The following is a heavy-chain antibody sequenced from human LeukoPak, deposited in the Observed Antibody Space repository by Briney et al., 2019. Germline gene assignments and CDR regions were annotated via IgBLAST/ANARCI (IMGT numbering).Heavy chain of an antibody. Sequence: GGSLRLSCAASGLTFSSNSMSWVRQAPGKGLEWVSLINSGGSTYYADSVKGRFTISRDNSKNTLYLQMNSLRVEDTAVYYCARDQGAYNVWGRGTMVTVS. D-gene: IGHD1-14*01. J-gene: IGHJ3*01. V-gene: IGHV3-66*02. CDR3: ARDQGAYNV. CDR1: GLTFSSNS. CDR2: INSGGST.